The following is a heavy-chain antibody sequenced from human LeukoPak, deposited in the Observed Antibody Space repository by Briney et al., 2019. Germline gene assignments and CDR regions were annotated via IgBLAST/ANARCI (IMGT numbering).Heavy chain of an antibody. J-gene: IGHJ4*02. D-gene: IGHD6-19*01. Sequence: GGSLRLSCAASGFTVVSNYMSWVRQAPGKGLEWVSVIYSGGSTFYADSVKGRFTISRDNSKNTVYLQMIGLRAEDTAVYYCAKEAVAGTLDHWGQGTLVTVSS. CDR2: IYSGGST. CDR1: GFTVVSNY. V-gene: IGHV3-53*01. CDR3: AKEAVAGTLDH.